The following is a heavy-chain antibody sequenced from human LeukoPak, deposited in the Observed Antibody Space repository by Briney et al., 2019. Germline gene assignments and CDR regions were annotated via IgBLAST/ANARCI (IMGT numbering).Heavy chain of an antibody. Sequence: TGGSLRLSCAASGFTFSTYAMSWVRQAPRKGLEWVSSISRSGDRTFYADSVKGRFTISRDNSKNTLYLQMSSLRAEDTAIYYCAKYNYYGSGSYYNDFDSWGQGTLVTVSS. V-gene: IGHV3-23*01. J-gene: IGHJ4*02. CDR3: AKYNYYGSGSYYNDFDS. CDR2: ISRSGDRT. D-gene: IGHD3-10*01. CDR1: GFTFSTYA.